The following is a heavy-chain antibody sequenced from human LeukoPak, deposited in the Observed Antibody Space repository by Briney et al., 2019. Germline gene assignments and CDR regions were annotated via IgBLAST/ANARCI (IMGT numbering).Heavy chain of an antibody. CDR1: GGSISSYY. CDR2: IYYSGST. V-gene: IGHV4-59*01. CDR3: ARGDYSSSYWFDP. J-gene: IGHJ5*02. Sequence: SETLSLTCTVSGGSISSYYWSWIRQPPGKGLEWIGYIYYSGSTNYNPSLKSRVTISVDPSKNQFSLKLSSVTAADTAVYYCARGDYSSSYWFDPWGQGTLVTVSS. D-gene: IGHD6-6*01.